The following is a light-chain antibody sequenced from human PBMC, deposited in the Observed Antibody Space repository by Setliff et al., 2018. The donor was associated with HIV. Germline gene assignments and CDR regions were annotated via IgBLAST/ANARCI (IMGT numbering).Light chain of an antibody. CDR2: DVS. J-gene: IGLJ2*01. V-gene: IGLV2-14*01. CDR1: SSDVGGYNY. Sequence: QSALTQPASVSGPPGQSITISCTGTSSDVGGYNYVSWYQQHPGKAPKLMIYDVSKWPSGVSNRFSGSKSGNTASLTISGLQAEDEADYYCSSYTSSSTSVVFGGGTKVTVL. CDR3: SSYTSSSTSVV.